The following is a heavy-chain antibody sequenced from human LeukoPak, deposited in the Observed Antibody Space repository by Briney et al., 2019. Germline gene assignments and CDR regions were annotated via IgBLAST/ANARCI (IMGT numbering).Heavy chain of an antibody. J-gene: IGHJ4*02. D-gene: IGHD3-10*01. V-gene: IGHV1-69*01. CDR3: AFRGNGPYYFDY. CDR1: GGTFSSYA. Sequence: SVKVSCKASGGTFSSYAISWVRQAPGQGLGWMGGIIPIFGTANYAQKFQGRVTITADESTSTAYMELSSLRSEDTAVYYCAFRGNGPYYFDYWGQGTLVTVSS. CDR2: IIPIFGTA.